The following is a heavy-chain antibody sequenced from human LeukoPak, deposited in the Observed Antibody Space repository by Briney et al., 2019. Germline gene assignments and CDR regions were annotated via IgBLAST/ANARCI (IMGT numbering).Heavy chain of an antibody. CDR2: SNSDGSST. V-gene: IGHV3-74*01. CDR3: AREFRQTYNSGWSLDY. D-gene: IGHD6-19*01. Sequence: GGSLRLSCAASGFTFSSYWMHWVRQAPGKGLVWVSRSNSDGSSTSYADSVKGRFTISRDNSKNTVYLQMNSLTAEDTAAYYCAREFRQTYNSGWSLDYWGQATLVTVSS. J-gene: IGHJ4*02. CDR1: GFTFSSYW.